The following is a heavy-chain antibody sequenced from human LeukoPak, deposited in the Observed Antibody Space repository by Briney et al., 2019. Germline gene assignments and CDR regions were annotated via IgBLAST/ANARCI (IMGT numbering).Heavy chain of an antibody. CDR3: ARDGGLYCSGGSCYSSYYYYMDV. CDR2: ISAYNGNT. Sequence: ASVKVSCKASGYTFTSYGISWVRQAPGQGLEWMGWISAYNGNTNYAQKLQGRVTMTTDTSTSTAYMELRSLRSDDTAAYYCARDGGLYCSGGSCYSSYYYYMDVWGKGTTVTVSS. V-gene: IGHV1-18*01. J-gene: IGHJ6*03. CDR1: GYTFTSYG. D-gene: IGHD2-15*01.